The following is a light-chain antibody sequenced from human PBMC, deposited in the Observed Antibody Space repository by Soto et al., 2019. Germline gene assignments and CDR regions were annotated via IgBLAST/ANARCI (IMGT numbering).Light chain of an antibody. V-gene: IGLV2-14*01. CDR3: SSYTTSSTLLYV. Sequence: QSVLTQPASVSGSPGQSITISCTGTSSDVGGYNSVSWYQQHPGKAPKLMIYEVSNRPSGVSNRFSGSKSGNTVSLTISGLQAEDEADYYCSSYTTSSTLLYVFGTGTQLTVL. J-gene: IGLJ1*01. CDR1: SSDVGGYNS. CDR2: EVS.